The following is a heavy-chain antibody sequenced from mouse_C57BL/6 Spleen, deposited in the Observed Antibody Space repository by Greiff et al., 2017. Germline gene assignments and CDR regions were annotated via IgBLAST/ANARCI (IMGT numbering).Heavy chain of an antibody. V-gene: IGHV2-2*01. CDR2: IWSGGST. J-gene: IGHJ3*01. Sequence: QVQLMESGPGLVQPSQSLSITCTVSGFSLTSYGVHWVRQSPGKGLEWLGVIWSGGSTANNAAFISRLSISKDNSKSQVFFNMNILQADDTAIYYCTRNDYGFAYWGQGTLVTVST. D-gene: IGHD2-4*01. CDR3: TRNDYGFAY. CDR1: GFSLTSYG.